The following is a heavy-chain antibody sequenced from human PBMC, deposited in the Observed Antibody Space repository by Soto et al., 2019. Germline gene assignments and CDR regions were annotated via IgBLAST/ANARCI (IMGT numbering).Heavy chain of an antibody. D-gene: IGHD4-17*01. V-gene: IGHV3-48*03. CDR2: ISSSGSTI. Sequence: PGGSLRLSCAASGFTFSSYEMNWVRQAPGKGLEWVSYISSSGSTIYYADSVKGRFTISRDNAKNSLYLQMNSLRAEDTAVYYCARGDYGGKRGAFDIWGQGTMVTVS. J-gene: IGHJ3*02. CDR3: ARGDYGGKRGAFDI. CDR1: GFTFSSYE.